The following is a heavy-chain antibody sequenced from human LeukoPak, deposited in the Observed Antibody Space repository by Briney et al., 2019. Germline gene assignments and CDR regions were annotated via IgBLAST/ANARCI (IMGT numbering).Heavy chain of an antibody. CDR3: ARSRKRLGELSVDY. V-gene: IGHV4-31*03. J-gene: IGHJ4*02. CDR1: GGSISSGGYY. Sequence: SETLSLTCTVSGGSISSGGYYWSWIRQHPGTGLEWIGYIYYSGSTYYNPSLKSRVTISVDTSKNQFSLKLSSVTAADTAVYYCARSRKRLGELSVDYWGQGTLVTVSS. D-gene: IGHD3-16*02. CDR2: IYYSGST.